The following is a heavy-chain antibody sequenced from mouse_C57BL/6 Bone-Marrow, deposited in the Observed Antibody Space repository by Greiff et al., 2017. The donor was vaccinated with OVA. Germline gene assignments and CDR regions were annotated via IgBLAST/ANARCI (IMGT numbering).Heavy chain of an antibody. J-gene: IGHJ2*01. CDR3: AVYGNYDY. D-gene: IGHD2-1*01. CDR1: GYAFSSSW. CDR2: IYPGDGDT. V-gene: IGHV1-82*01. Sequence: QVQLKESGPELVKPGASVKISCKASGYAFSSSWMNWVKQRPGKGLEWIGRIYPGDGDTNYNGKFKGKATLTEDKSSSTAYMQLSSLTSEDSAVYFCAVYGNYDYWGQGTTLTVSS.